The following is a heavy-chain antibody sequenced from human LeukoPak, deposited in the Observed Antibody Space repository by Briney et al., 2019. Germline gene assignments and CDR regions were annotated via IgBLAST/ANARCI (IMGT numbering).Heavy chain of an antibody. CDR3: AREGSYGDYYGGWFDP. CDR2: IYYSGST. CDR1: GGSISSGDYY. J-gene: IGHJ5*02. V-gene: IGHV4-30-4*08. Sequence: PSETLSPTCTVSGGSISSGDYYWSWIRQPPGKGLEWIGYIYYSGSTYYNPSLKSRVTISVDTSKNQFSLKLSSVTAADTAVYYCAREGSYGDYYGGWFDPWGQGTLVTVSS. D-gene: IGHD4-17*01.